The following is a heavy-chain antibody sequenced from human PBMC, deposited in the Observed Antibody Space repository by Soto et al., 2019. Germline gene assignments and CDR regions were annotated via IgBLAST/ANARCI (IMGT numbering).Heavy chain of an antibody. Sequence: GESLKISCNGSGYSFTSYWIGLVRQMPGKGLEWMGIIYPGDSDTRYSPSFQGQVTISADKSISTAYLQWSSLKASDTAMYYCARGIDSSLYGMDVWGQGTTVTVSS. CDR1: GYSFTSYW. D-gene: IGHD6-13*01. CDR3: ARGIDSSLYGMDV. V-gene: IGHV5-51*01. J-gene: IGHJ6*02. CDR2: IYPGDSDT.